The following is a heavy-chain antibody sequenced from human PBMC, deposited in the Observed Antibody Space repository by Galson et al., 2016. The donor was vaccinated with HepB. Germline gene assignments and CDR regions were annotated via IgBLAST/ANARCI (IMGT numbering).Heavy chain of an antibody. J-gene: IGHJ4*02. Sequence: SVKVSCKASGYTFINYDISWVRQATGQGLEWMGWMNPNGGNTAYAQKFQGRVTMTRSTSTTTAYIELTNLRSEDTAVYYCARGLMLYGVGGYYVEYWGQGTPVTVSS. CDR1: GYTFINYD. V-gene: IGHV1-8*01. D-gene: IGHD2-8*01. CDR3: ARGLMLYGVGGYYVEY. CDR2: MNPNGGNT.